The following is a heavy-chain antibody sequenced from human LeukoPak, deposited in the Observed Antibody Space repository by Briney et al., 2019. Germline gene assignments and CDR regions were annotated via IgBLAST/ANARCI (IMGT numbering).Heavy chain of an antibody. CDR1: GFTFSSYS. Sequence: GGSLRLSCAASGFTFSSYSMNWVRQAPGKGLEWVSSISSSSSYIYYADSVKGRFTISRDNAKNSLYLQMNSLRAEDTAVYYCARASYSLYYCYYMDVWGKGTTVTVSS. D-gene: IGHD5-18*01. CDR3: ARASYSLYYCYYMDV. CDR2: ISSSSSYI. J-gene: IGHJ6*03. V-gene: IGHV3-21*01.